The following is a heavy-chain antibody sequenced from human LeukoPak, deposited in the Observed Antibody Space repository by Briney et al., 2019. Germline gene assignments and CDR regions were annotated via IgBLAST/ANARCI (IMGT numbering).Heavy chain of an antibody. Sequence: SETLSLTCTVSGGSISGYYWSWIRQPAGKGMEWIGRSHSSGSTNYNPSLKSRVTMSVDTSKNQFSLKLSSVTAADTAVYYCARDQYYYDSSGYSPRGYFQHWGQGTLVTVSS. J-gene: IGHJ1*01. V-gene: IGHV4-4*07. CDR3: ARDQYYYDSSGYSPRGYFQH. CDR2: SHSSGST. D-gene: IGHD3-22*01. CDR1: GGSISGYY.